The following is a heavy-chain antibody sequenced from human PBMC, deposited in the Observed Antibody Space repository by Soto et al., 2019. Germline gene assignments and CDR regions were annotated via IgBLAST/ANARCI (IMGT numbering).Heavy chain of an antibody. CDR1: GGSISSGGYY. D-gene: IGHD2-21*01. CDR2: IYYSGTT. CDR3: AASCVACGGFNYYGMDV. V-gene: IGHV4-31*03. J-gene: IGHJ6*02. Sequence: PSETLPLTCTVSGGSISSGGYYWYWIRQHPGKGLEWIGYIYYSGTTYYNPSLKSRVTISVDTSKNQFSLKLSSVTAADTAVYYCAASCVACGGFNYYGMDVWGQGTTVTVSS.